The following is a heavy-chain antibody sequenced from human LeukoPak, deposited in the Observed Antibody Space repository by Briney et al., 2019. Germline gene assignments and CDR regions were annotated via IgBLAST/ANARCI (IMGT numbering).Heavy chain of an antibody. CDR3: ARDDNYYDSSGYYPYYYYYGMDV. Sequence: ASVKVSCKASGYTFTGNYMHWVRHAPGQGLEWMGWINPNSGGTNYAQRFQGRVTMTRDTSISTAYMELSRLRSDDTAVYYCARDDNYYDSSGYYPYYYYYGMDVWGQGTTVTVSS. J-gene: IGHJ6*02. V-gene: IGHV1-2*02. CDR1: GYTFTGNY. CDR2: INPNSGGT. D-gene: IGHD3-22*01.